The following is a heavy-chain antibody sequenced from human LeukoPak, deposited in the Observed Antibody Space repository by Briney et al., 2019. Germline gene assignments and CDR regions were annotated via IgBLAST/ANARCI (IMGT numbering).Heavy chain of an antibody. Sequence: PGGSLRLSCAASGFTFSTYAMSWVRQAPGKGLEWVSVISGTGGRTYYADSAKGRFTISRDNSRNTLYVQMNSLRAEDTAVYYCAKTPASRFFDSRQYYFDYWGQGTLVTVSS. J-gene: IGHJ4*02. CDR2: ISGTGGRT. CDR3: AKTPASRFFDSRQYYFDY. CDR1: GFTFSTYA. D-gene: IGHD3-9*01. V-gene: IGHV3-23*01.